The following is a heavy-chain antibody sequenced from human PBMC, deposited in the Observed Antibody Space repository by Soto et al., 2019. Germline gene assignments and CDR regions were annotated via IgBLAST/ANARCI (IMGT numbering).Heavy chain of an antibody. CDR2: ISGSGGST. Sequence: GGSLRLSCAASGFTFSSYAMSWVRLAPGKGLEWVSAISGSGGSTYYADSVKGRFTISRDNSKNTLYLQMNSLRAEDTAVYYCAKQPPPLSGWYSEDFDYWGQGTLVTVSS. J-gene: IGHJ4*02. CDR3: AKQPPPLSGWYSEDFDY. D-gene: IGHD6-19*01. V-gene: IGHV3-23*01. CDR1: GFTFSSYA.